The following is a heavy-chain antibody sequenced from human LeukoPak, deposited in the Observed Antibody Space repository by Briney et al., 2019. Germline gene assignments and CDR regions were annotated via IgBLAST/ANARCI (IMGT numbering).Heavy chain of an antibody. V-gene: IGHV3-30*18. J-gene: IGHJ4*02. Sequence: GRSLTLSCAASGFTFSSYGMQWVRQAPGKGLEWVAVISYDGSNKYYADPVKGRFTISRDNSKNTLYLQMNSLRVEDTAVYYCAKDVRALNNYGSGSSGFYWGQGTLVTVSS. CDR2: ISYDGSNK. CDR1: GFTFSSYG. CDR3: AKDVRALNNYGSGSSGFY. D-gene: IGHD3-10*01.